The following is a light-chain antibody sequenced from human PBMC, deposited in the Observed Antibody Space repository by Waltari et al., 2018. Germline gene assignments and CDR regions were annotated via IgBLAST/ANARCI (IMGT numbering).Light chain of an antibody. CDR1: ATDIGGYNY. CDR3: CSFTSSSTWV. Sequence: QSALTQPASVSGSPGQSITLSCTGTATDIGGYNYVSWYQQHPGKAPKLVIFDVSSRPSGISYRFSASKFGNTVSLTISGLQPDDEADYYCCSFTSSSTWVFGGGTKLTVL. J-gene: IGLJ3*02. V-gene: IGLV2-14*03. CDR2: DVS.